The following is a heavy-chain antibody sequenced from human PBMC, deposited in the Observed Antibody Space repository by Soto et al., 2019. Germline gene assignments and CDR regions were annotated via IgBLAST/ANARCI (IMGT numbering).Heavy chain of an antibody. CDR2: IYHSGST. CDR1: SGSISSSNW. CDR3: ARALWIHYYDMDV. J-gene: IGHJ6*03. Sequence: SETLSLTCAVSSGSISSSNWWSWVRQPPGKGLEWIGEIYHSGSTNYNPSLKSRVTISVDKSKNQFSLKLSSVTAADTAVYYCARALWIHYYDMDVWGKGTTVTVSS. D-gene: IGHD5-12*01. V-gene: IGHV4-4*02.